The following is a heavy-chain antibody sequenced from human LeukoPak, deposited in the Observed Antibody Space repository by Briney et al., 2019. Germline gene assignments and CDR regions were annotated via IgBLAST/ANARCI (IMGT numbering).Heavy chain of an antibody. D-gene: IGHD2-2*01. J-gene: IGHJ4*02. CDR3: ARVPSAYCSSTSCEFDF. CDR2: ISGSGGST. CDR1: GFTFSSYA. V-gene: IGHV3-23*01. Sequence: PGGSLRLSCAASGFTFSSYAMSWVRQAPGKGLEWVSAISGSGGSTYYADSVKGRFTISRDNSKNTLYLQMNSLRAEDTAVYYCARVPSAYCSSTSCEFDFWGQGTLVTVSS.